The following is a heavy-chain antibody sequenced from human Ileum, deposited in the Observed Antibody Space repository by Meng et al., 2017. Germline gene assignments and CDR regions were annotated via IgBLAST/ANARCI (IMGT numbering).Heavy chain of an antibody. Sequence: QVQLQESGPGLVKPSKTLSLTCTVSGGASVSSGDSYWTWIRQHPEKGLEWIGSIHYRGTTFNNPSLMSRSTMSVDTSTSQFSLRLSSVTAADTALYFCARGIGATGLFDSWGQGILVTVSS. CDR2: IHYRGTT. CDR3: ARGIGATGLFDS. CDR1: GGASVSSGDSY. V-gene: IGHV4-31*03. D-gene: IGHD6-13*01. J-gene: IGHJ4*02.